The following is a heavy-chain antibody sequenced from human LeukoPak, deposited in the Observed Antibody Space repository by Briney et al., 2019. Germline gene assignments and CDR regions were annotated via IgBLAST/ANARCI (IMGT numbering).Heavy chain of an antibody. CDR2: FDPEDGET. Sequence: ASVKVSCKVSGYTLTELSMHWVRQAPGKGLEWMGGFDPEDGETIYAQKFQGRVTMTEDTSTDTAYMELSSLRSEDTAVYYCATAAPRDYVWGSYRFFDYWGQGTLVTVSS. D-gene: IGHD3-16*02. CDR3: ATAAPRDYVWGSYRFFDY. J-gene: IGHJ4*02. V-gene: IGHV1-24*01. CDR1: GYTLTELS.